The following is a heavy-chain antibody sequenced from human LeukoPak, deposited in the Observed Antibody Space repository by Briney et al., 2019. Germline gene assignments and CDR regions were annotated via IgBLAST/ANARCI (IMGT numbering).Heavy chain of an antibody. Sequence: GGSLRLSCEASGFTFTTYSMTWVRQAPGKGLEWVSIISSGSSAIFSADALKGRFTISRDDAKNSLYLQMNSLRAEDTAVYYCARGHSSGWRISTRPLHYWGQGTLVTVSS. J-gene: IGHJ4*02. CDR1: GFTFTTYS. D-gene: IGHD6-19*01. CDR2: ISSGSSAI. V-gene: IGHV3-21*01. CDR3: ARGHSSGWRISTRPLHY.